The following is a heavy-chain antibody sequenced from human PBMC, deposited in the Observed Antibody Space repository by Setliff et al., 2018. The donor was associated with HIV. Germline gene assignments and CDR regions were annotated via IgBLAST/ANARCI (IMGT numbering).Heavy chain of an antibody. V-gene: IGHV4-39*01. CDR2: MYYTESP. D-gene: IGHD3-16*01. CDR3: AKQGFVPLGVHQFDS. J-gene: IGHJ4*02. CDR1: GGYVSDSSYY. Sequence: SETLSLTCRVSGGYVSDSSYYWGWIRQAPGKGLEWIGSMYYTESPYYNPSFINRVTISIDTSKNQFSLSLRSVTAADSAVYYCAKQGFVPLGVHQFDSWGQGTLVTVSS.